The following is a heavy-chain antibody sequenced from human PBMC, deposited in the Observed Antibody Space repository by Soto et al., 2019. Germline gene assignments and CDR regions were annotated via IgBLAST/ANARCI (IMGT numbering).Heavy chain of an antibody. J-gene: IGHJ4*02. CDR1: GFTFSSYG. CDR2: IWYDGSNK. D-gene: IGHD2-2*01. Sequence: GGSLRLSCAASGFTFSSYGMHRVRQAPGKGLEWVAVIWYDGSNKYYADSVKGRFTISRDNSKNTLYLQMNSLRAEDTAVYYCAREDIVVVPAAMSLFDYWGQGTLVTVSS. CDR3: AREDIVVVPAAMSLFDY. V-gene: IGHV3-33*01.